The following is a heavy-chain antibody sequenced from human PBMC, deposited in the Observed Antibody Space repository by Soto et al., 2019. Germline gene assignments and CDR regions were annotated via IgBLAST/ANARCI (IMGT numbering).Heavy chain of an antibody. CDR1: GFSFSIAW. CDR3: VADVAEVGKGELDY. CDR2: VKSRSSGGTV. J-gene: IGHJ4*02. V-gene: IGHV3-15*01. Sequence: EVQVMESGGGLVESGGSLRLSCTASGFSFSIAWMTWVRQAPGKGLEWLGRVKSRSSGGTVDYAAPVKGRFTISRDDSNNTVILQMNSLKMEDTAVYYCVADVAEVGKGELDYWGRGALVTVSS. D-gene: IGHD3-16*01.